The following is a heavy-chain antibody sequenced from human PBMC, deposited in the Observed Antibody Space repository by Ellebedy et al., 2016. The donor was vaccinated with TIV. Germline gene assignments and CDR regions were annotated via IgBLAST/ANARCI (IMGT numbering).Heavy chain of an antibody. D-gene: IGHD2-15*01. V-gene: IGHV4-59*01. CDR1: GGSISSYY. Sequence: GSLRLSXTVSGGSISSYYWSWIRQPPGKGLEWIGYIYYSGSTNYNPSLKSRVTISVDTSKNQFSLKLSSVTAADTAVYYCARVDRCSGGSCYLLDAFDIWGQGTMVTVSS. CDR2: IYYSGST. J-gene: IGHJ3*02. CDR3: ARVDRCSGGSCYLLDAFDI.